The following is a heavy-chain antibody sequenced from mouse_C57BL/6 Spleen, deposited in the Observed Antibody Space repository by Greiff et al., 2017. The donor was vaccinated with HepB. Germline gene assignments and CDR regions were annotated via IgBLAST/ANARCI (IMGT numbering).Heavy chain of an antibody. CDR3: ARDYYSNYLYYFDY. V-gene: IGHV5-4*03. Sequence: EVMLVESGGGLVKPGGSLKLSCAASGFTFSSYAMSWVRQTPEKRLEWVATISDGGSYTYYPDNVKGRFTISRDNAKNNLYLQMSHLKSEDTALYYCARDYYSNYLYYFDYWGQGTTLTVSS. CDR2: ISDGGSYT. CDR1: GFTFSSYA. J-gene: IGHJ2*01. D-gene: IGHD2-5*01.